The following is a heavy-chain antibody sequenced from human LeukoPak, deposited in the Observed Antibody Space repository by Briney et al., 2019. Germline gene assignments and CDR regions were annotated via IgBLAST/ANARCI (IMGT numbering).Heavy chain of an antibody. V-gene: IGHV4-34*01. J-gene: IGHJ3*02. CDR1: GVSFNLYS. CDR3: ARGNPTITMAWGNAFDI. Sequence: PSETLSLTCAVSGVSFNLYSWTWIRQSPGKGLEWIGETNPSGDTNYSPSLKSRASISVDTSKNQFSLNVRSVTVADTAVYFCARGNPTITMAWGNAFDIWGRGTMVTVSS. CDR2: TNPSGDT. D-gene: IGHD3-10*01.